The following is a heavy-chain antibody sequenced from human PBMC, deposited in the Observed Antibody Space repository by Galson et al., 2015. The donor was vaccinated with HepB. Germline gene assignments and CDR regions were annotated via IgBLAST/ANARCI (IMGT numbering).Heavy chain of an antibody. CDR1: GYTFSNFD. D-gene: IGHD1-1*01. V-gene: IGHV1-3*01. J-gene: IGHJ3*02. CDR2: INAGNGNR. CDR3: ARSPGGGGAFDI. Sequence: SCKASGYTFSNFDMHWVRQAPGQRLEWMGWINAGNGNRKYSQKFQGRLAITRDTSASSCYMEVGSLKSEDTAVYYCARSPGGGGAFDIWGQGTMVTVSS.